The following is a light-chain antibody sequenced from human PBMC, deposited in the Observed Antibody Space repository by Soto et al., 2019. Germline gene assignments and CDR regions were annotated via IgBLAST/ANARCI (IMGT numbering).Light chain of an antibody. CDR2: GAS. CDR3: QQSGSSPPFI. V-gene: IGKV3-20*01. Sequence: EILLTQSPGTLSLSLGERATLSCRASQSVSNRELAWYQQKPGQAPRLLIYGASNRATGISDRFSGSGSGTDFPLTLRRLEPEDSAVYYCQQSGSSPPFIFGPGTKVEIK. CDR1: QSVSNRE. J-gene: IGKJ3*01.